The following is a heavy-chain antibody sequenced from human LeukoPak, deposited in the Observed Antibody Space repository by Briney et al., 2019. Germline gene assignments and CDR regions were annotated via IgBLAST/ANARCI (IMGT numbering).Heavy chain of an antibody. V-gene: IGHV4-34*01. J-gene: IGHJ5*02. CDR3: ARGLYYDSSGYSTRFDP. CDR1: GGSFSGYY. CDR2: INHSGST. D-gene: IGHD3-22*01. Sequence: SETLSLTCAVYGGSFSGYYWSWIRQPPGKGLEWIGEINHSGSTNYNPSLKSRVTISVDTSKNQFSLKLSSVTAADTAVYYCARGLYYDSSGYSTRFDPWGQGTLVTVSS.